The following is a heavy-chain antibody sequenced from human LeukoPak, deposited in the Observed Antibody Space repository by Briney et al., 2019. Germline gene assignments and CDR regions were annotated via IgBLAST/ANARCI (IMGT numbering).Heavy chain of an antibody. CDR3: ARYKWGDGYNRAFDI. D-gene: IGHD5-24*01. Sequence: GGSLRLSCAASGFTFSSYSMNWVRQAPGKGLEWVSSISSSSSYIYYADSVKGRFTISGDNAKNSLYLQMNSLRAEDTAVYYCARYKWGDGYNRAFDIWGQGTMVTVSS. CDR2: ISSSSSYI. J-gene: IGHJ3*02. CDR1: GFTFSSYS. V-gene: IGHV3-21*01.